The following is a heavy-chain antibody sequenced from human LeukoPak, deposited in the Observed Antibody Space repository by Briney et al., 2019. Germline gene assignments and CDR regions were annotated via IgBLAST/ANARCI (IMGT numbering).Heavy chain of an antibody. Sequence: SETLSLTCTVSGGSISSSSYQWGWIRQPPGKALEWIGTISYSGSTYYSPSLKSRVTVSVDTYKNQFSLKLSSVTAADTAVYYCARISIVVVPGYFDYWGQGTLVTVSS. J-gene: IGHJ4*02. CDR2: ISYSGST. CDR3: ARISIVVVPGYFDY. D-gene: IGHD2-2*01. CDR1: GGSISSSSYQ. V-gene: IGHV4-39*01.